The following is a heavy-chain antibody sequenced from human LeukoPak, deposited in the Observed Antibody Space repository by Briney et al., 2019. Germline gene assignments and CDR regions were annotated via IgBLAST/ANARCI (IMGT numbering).Heavy chain of an antibody. CDR3: AKGSYDSSGYYNCDY. CDR1: GFTFDDYG. CDR2: ISWNSGSI. J-gene: IGHJ4*02. Sequence: PGGSLRLSCAASGFTFDDYGMSWVRQAPGKGLEWVSGISWNSGSIGYADSVKGRFTISRDNAKNSLYLQMNSLRAEDMALYYCAKGSYDSSGYYNCDYWGQGTLVTVSS. V-gene: IGHV3-9*03. D-gene: IGHD3-22*01.